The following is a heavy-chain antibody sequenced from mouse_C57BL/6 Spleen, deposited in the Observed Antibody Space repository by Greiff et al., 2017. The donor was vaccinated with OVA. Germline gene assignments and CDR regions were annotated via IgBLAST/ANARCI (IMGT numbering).Heavy chain of an antibody. CDR3: ARRPEYYAMDY. V-gene: IGHV1-69*01. CDR1: GYTFTSYW. CDR2: IDPSDSYT. J-gene: IGHJ4*01. Sequence: QVHVKQPGAELVMPGASVKLSCKASGYTFTSYWMHWVKQRPGQGLEWIGEIDPSDSYTNYNQKFKGKSTLTVDKSSSTAYMQLSSLTSEDSAVYYCARRPEYYAMDYWGQGTSVTVSS.